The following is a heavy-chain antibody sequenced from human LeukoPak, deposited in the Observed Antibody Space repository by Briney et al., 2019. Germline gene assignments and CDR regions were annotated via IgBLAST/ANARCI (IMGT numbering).Heavy chain of an antibody. Sequence: KPSETLSLTCTVSGGSISSSSYYWGWIRQPPGKGLEWIGSIYYSGSTYYNPSLKSRVTISVDTSKNQFSLKLSSVTAADTAVYYCARRIRYCDWLLEPYFDYWGQGTLVTVSS. CDR3: ARRIRYCDWLLEPYFDY. J-gene: IGHJ4*02. D-gene: IGHD3-9*01. V-gene: IGHV4-39*01. CDR2: IYYSGST. CDR1: GGSISSSSYY.